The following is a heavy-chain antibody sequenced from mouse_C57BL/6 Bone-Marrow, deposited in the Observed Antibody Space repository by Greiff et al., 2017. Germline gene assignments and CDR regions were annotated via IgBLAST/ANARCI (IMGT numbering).Heavy chain of an antibody. CDR3: ARITTVVATDY. D-gene: IGHD1-1*01. CDR2: IDPSDSYT. J-gene: IGHJ2*01. CDR1: GYTFTSYW. Sequence: QVQLQQPGAELVRPGTSVKLSCKASGYTFTSYWMHWVKQRPGQGLEWIGVIDPSDSYTNYNQKFKGKATLTVDTSSSTAYMQLSSLTSEDSAVYYCARITTVVATDYWGQCTTLTVSS. V-gene: IGHV1-59*01.